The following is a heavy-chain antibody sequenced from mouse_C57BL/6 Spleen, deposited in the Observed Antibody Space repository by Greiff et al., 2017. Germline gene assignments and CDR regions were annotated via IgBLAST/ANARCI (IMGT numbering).Heavy chain of an antibody. CDR3: TRECSMKAVDY. CDR2: INFDGSST. V-gene: IGHV5-16*01. CDR1: GFTFSDYY. Sequence: EVKLVESEGGLVQPGSSMKLSCTASGFTFSDYYMAWVRQVPEKGLEWVANINFDGSSTYYLESLKSRFIISRDNVKHILYLNRSSQKSEDTATYYGTRECSMKAVDYWGQRTSVTVSS. D-gene: IGHD2-3*01. J-gene: IGHJ4*01.